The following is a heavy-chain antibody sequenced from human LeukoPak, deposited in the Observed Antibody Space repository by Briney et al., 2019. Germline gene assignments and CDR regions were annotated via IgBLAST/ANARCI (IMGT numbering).Heavy chain of an antibody. V-gene: IGHV4-39*07. CDR2: IYYSGST. CDR3: ARQSTVTMIRGVPFDY. D-gene: IGHD3-10*01. J-gene: IGHJ4*02. CDR1: GGSISSSSYY. Sequence: SETLSLTCTVSGGSISSSSYYWGWIRQPPGKGLEWIGSIYYSGSTYYNPSLKSRVTISVDTSKNQFSLKLSSVTAADTAIYYCARQSTVTMIRGVPFDYWGQGILVTVSS.